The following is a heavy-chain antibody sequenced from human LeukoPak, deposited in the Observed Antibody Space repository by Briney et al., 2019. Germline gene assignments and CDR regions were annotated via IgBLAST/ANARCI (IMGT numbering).Heavy chain of an antibody. J-gene: IGHJ4*02. D-gene: IGHD3-10*01. V-gene: IGHV2-5*02. CDR3: AHSLQWFGELTFDY. CDR1: GFSLSTSGVG. CDR2: IYWDDDK. Sequence: KESGPTLVKPTQTLTLTCTFSGFSLSTSGVGVGWIRQPPGKALEWLALIYWDDDKRYSPSLKSRLTITKDISKNQVVLTMTNMDPVDAATYYCAHSLQWFGELTFDYWGQGTLVTVSS.